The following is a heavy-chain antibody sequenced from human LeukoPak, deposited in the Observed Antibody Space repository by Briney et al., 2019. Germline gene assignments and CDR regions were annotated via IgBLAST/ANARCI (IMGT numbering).Heavy chain of an antibody. CDR3: ARDLMATIYYYYGMDV. D-gene: IGHD5-24*01. CDR1: GFTFSSYA. Sequence: GGSLRLSCAASGFTFSSYAMSWVRQAPGKGLEWVSVIYSGGSTYYADSVKGRFTISRDNSKNTLYLQMNSLRAEDTAVYYCARDLMATIYYYYGMDVWGQGTTVTVSS. CDR2: IYSGGST. J-gene: IGHJ6*02. V-gene: IGHV3-66*01.